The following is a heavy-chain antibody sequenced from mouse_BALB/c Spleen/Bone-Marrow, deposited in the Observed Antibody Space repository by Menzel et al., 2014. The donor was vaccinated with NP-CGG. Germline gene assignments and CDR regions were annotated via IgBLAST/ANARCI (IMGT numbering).Heavy chain of an antibody. V-gene: IGHV5-17*02. D-gene: IGHD1-1*01. Sequence: EVKLMESGGGLVQPGGSRKLSCAASGFTFSSFAMHWVRQAPEKGLEWVAYISSGSSTIYYADTVMGRFTISRGNPKNTLFLQMTSLRSEDTAMYYCARSGSSSGYFDYWGQGTTLTVSS. CDR2: ISSGSSTI. CDR1: GFTFSSFA. CDR3: ARSGSSSGYFDY. J-gene: IGHJ2*01.